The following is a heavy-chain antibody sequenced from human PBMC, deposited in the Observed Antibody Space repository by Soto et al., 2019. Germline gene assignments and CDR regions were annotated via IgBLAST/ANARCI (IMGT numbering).Heavy chain of an antibody. Sequence: GGSLKLSCAASGFTVSNNYVSWVRQAPGKGLEWVSVIYSGGSTFYGDSVKGRFTISRDTSQNTVDLQMNSLRAEDTAVYYCARAAFTINGEYYYAPDVWGHGTTVTVSS. CDR2: IYSGGST. CDR3: ARAAFTINGEYYYAPDV. V-gene: IGHV3-53*01. CDR1: GFTVSNNY. D-gene: IGHD4-17*01. J-gene: IGHJ6*02.